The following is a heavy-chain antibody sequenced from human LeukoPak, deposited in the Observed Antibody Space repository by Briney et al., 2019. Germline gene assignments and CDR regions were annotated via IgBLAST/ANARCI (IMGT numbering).Heavy chain of an antibody. Sequence: APVQVSCKASGYTFTGYYMHWVRQAPGQGLEWMGWINSNSGDTNYAQKFQGRVTMTRDTSISTAYMELSRLRSDDTAVYYCARKPHYDLLTGYALGYLDLWGRGTLLTVSS. V-gene: IGHV1-2*02. D-gene: IGHD3-9*01. CDR1: GYTFTGYY. J-gene: IGHJ2*01. CDR3: ARKPHYDLLTGYALGYLDL. CDR2: INSNSGDT.